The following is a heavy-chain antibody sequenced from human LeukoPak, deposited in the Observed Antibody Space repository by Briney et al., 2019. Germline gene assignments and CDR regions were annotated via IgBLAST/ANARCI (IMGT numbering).Heavy chain of an antibody. CDR3: AKTARSGSYYVAAFDI. J-gene: IGHJ3*02. V-gene: IGHV3-30*18. CDR1: GFTFSSYG. CDR2: ISYDGSNK. D-gene: IGHD1-26*01. Sequence: TGGSLRLSCAASGFTFSSYGMHWVRQAPGKGLEWVAVISYDGSNKYYADSVKGRFTISRDNSKNTPYLQMNSLRAEDTAVYYCAKTARSGSYYVAAFDIWGQGTMATVSS.